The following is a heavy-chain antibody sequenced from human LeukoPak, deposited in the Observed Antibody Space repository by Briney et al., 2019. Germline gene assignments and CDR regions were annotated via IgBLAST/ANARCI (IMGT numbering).Heavy chain of an antibody. Sequence: SETLSLTCTVSGGSISSYYWSWIRQPPGKGLEWIGYIYYSGSTNYNPSLKSRVTISVDTSKNQFSLKLSSVTAADTAVYYCARDDNLIVATTIWGQGTMVTVSS. CDR1: GGSISSYY. J-gene: IGHJ3*02. V-gene: IGHV4-59*01. CDR2: IYYSGST. CDR3: ARDDNLIVATTI. D-gene: IGHD5-12*01.